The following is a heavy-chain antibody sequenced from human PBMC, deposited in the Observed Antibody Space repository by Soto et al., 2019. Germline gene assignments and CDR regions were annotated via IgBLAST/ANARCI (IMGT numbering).Heavy chain of an antibody. CDR2: ISAYNGNT. Sequence: ASVKVSCKASGYTFTGYYMHWVRRAPGQGLEWMEWISAYNGNTNYAQKLQGRVTMTTDTSTSTAYMELRSLRSDDTAVYYCARGNWNYPYFDYWGQGTLVTVSS. D-gene: IGHD1-7*01. CDR1: GYTFTGYY. J-gene: IGHJ4*02. V-gene: IGHV1-18*04. CDR3: ARGNWNYPYFDY.